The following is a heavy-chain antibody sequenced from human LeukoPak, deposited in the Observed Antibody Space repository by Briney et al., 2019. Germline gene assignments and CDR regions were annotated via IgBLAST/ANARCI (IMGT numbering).Heavy chain of an antibody. J-gene: IGHJ4*02. Sequence: PGGSLRLSCAASGFTFSSYGMSWVRQAPGKGLEWVSAISGSGGSTYYADSVKGRFTISRDNSKNTLYPQMNSLRAEDTAVYYCAKDYYDSSGYYYPWYFDYWGQGTLVTVSS. D-gene: IGHD3-22*01. CDR2: ISGSGGST. CDR1: GFTFSSYG. V-gene: IGHV3-23*01. CDR3: AKDYYDSSGYYYPWYFDY.